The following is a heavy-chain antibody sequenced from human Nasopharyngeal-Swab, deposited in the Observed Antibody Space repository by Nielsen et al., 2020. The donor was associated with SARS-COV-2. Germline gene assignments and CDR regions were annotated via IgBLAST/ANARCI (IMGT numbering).Heavy chain of an antibody. CDR2: IYYSGST. V-gene: IGHV4-39*01. Sequence: RQAPGKGLEWLGSIYYSGSTYYNPSLKSRVTISVDTSKNQFSLKLSSVTAADTAVYYCARRGRIAVAGFFDYWGKGTLVT. J-gene: IGHJ4*02. D-gene: IGHD6-19*01. CDR3: ARRGRIAVAGFFDY.